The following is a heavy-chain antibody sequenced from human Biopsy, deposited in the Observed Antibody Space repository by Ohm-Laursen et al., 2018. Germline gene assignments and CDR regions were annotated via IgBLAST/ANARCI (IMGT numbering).Heavy chain of an antibody. D-gene: IGHD6-19*01. CDR2: INPSGSTT. CDR1: GCSFTSYY. J-gene: IGHJ4*02. CDR3: ARNTGWYGDLYYFDY. V-gene: IGHV1-46*01. Sequence: SSVKVSCKASGCSFTSYYMHWVRQAPGQGLEWMGIINPSGSTTSYPQIFQGRVTMTRDTSKSTVYMELSSLRSADTAVYFCARNTGWYGDLYYFDYWGQGTLVTVSS.